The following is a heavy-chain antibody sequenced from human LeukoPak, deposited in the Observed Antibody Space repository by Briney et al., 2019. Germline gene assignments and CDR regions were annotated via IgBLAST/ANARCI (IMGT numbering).Heavy chain of an antibody. D-gene: IGHD3-10*01. CDR3: ARDEDSAYGSGSYLS. V-gene: IGHV4-59*01. J-gene: IGHJ5*02. Sequence: SETLSLTCTVSGGSISGYYWSWIRQPPGKGLEWIGYLYYSGSTNYNPSLKSRVTISVDTSKNQFSLKLSSVTAADTAVYYCARDEDSAYGSGSYLSWGQGTLVTVSS. CDR1: GGSISGYY. CDR2: LYYSGST.